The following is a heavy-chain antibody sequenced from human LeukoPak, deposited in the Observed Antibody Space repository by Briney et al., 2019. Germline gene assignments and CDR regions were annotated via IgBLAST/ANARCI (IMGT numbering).Heavy chain of an antibody. Sequence: SMKVSCKASGGTFSSYAISWVRQAPGQGLEWMGGIIPIFGTANYAQKFQGRVTITADESTSTAYMELSSLRSEDTAVYYCARLGYCSSTSCSDAFDIWGQGTMVTVSS. V-gene: IGHV1-69*01. D-gene: IGHD2-2*01. J-gene: IGHJ3*02. CDR2: IIPIFGTA. CDR1: GGTFSSYA. CDR3: ARLGYCSSTSCSDAFDI.